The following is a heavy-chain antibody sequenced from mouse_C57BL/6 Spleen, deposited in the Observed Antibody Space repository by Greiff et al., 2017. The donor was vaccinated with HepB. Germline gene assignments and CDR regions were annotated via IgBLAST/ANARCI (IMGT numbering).Heavy chain of an antibody. CDR1: GYTFTSYW. V-gene: IGHV1-64*01. CDR2: IHPNSGST. CDR3: AREALRGYYAMDY. Sequence: QVQLQQPGAELVKPGASVKLSCKASGYTFTSYWIHWVKQRPGQGLEWIGMIHPNSGSTNYNEKFKSKATLTVDKSSSTAYMQLSSLTSEDSAVYYCAREALRGYYAMDYWGQGTSVTVSS. J-gene: IGHJ4*01.